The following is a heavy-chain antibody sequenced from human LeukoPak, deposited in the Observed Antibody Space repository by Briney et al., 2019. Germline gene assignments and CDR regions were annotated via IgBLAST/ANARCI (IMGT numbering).Heavy chain of an antibody. CDR1: GGSISSYY. CDR2: IYYSGST. J-gene: IGHJ5*02. D-gene: IGHD2-8*02. CDR3: ARVGTDLASRFDP. Sequence: PSETLSLTCTVSGGSISSYYWSWIRQPPGKGLEWIGYIYYSGSTNYNPSLKSRVPISVDTSKNQFSLKLSSVTAADTAVYYCARVGTDLASRFDPWGQGTLVTVSS. V-gene: IGHV4-59*01.